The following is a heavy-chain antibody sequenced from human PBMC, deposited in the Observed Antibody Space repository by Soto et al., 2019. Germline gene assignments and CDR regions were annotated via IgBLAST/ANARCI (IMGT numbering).Heavy chain of an antibody. CDR3: ARERQYYDILTGYSFFDY. Sequence: PSETLSLTCTVSGGSISSGDDYWSWIRQPPGKGLEWIGYIYYSGSPYYNPSLKSRVTISVDTSKNQFSLKLSSVTAADTAVYYCARERQYYDILTGYSFFDYWGQGTLVTVSS. CDR1: GGSISSGDDY. V-gene: IGHV4-30-4*01. D-gene: IGHD3-9*01. J-gene: IGHJ4*02. CDR2: IYYSGSP.